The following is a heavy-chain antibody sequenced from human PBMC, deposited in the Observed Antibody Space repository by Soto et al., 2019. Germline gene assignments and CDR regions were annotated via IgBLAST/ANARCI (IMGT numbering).Heavy chain of an antibody. J-gene: IGHJ4*02. Sequence: SETLSLTCAVSSGSISSSNWWSWVRQPPGKGLEWIGEIYHSGSTNYNPSLKSRVTISVDKSKNQFSLKLSSVTAADTAVYYCARVYYYGSGSKPYYFDYWGQGTLVTVSS. CDR1: SGSISSSNW. CDR2: IYHSGST. V-gene: IGHV4-4*02. D-gene: IGHD3-10*01. CDR3: ARVYYYGSGSKPYYFDY.